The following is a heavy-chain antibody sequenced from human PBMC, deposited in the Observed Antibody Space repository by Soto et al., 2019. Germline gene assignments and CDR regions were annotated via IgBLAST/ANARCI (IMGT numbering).Heavy chain of an antibody. V-gene: IGHV1-69*06. J-gene: IGHJ5*02. CDR3: ASGGLAAQETNWFDP. Sequence: GGSVKVSCKASGGAFSSYAISLARQAPGQGLEWMGGIIPIFGTANYSQKFQVRVTITADKSTSTAYMELSSLRSEDTAVYYCASGGLAAQETNWFDPWGQGTLVTVSS. CDR1: GGAFSSYA. CDR2: IIPIFGTA. D-gene: IGHD6-6*01.